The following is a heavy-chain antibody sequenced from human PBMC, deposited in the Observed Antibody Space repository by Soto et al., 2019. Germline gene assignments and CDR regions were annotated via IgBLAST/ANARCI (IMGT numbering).Heavy chain of an antibody. CDR1: GYSFTSYY. D-gene: IGHD1-26*01. J-gene: IGHJ6*02. V-gene: IGHV5-51*01. CDR2: IYPGDSDT. CDR3: ARHNGSPGSYFGMDV. Sequence: PGESLKISCKGSGYSFTSYYINWVRQLPAKGLERMGIIYPGDSDTRYSPSFQGQVTISADKSINTAYLQWRSLKASDTAVYYCARHNGSPGSYFGMDVWGQGTTVTVSS.